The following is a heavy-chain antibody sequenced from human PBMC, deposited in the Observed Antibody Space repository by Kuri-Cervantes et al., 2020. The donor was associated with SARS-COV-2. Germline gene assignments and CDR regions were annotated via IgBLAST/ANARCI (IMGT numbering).Heavy chain of an antibody. J-gene: IGHJ4*02. CDR1: GGSVSSGSHY. CDR3: ARTLDYYGSGTYCFDY. CDR2: IYYSGST. V-gene: IGHV4-61*01. Sequence: GSLRLSCIVSGGSVSSGSHYWSWIRQPPGKGLERIGYIYYSGSTKYNPSLKSRVTMSVDTSKNQSSLKLNSVTPADTAVYYCARTLDYYGSGTYCFDYWGQGTLVTVSS. D-gene: IGHD3-10*01.